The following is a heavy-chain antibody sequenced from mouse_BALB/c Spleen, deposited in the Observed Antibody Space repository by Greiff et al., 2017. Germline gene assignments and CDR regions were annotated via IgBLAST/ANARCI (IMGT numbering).Heavy chain of an antibody. D-gene: IGHD2-12*01. Sequence: QVQLQQSGAELMKPGASVKISCTATGYTFSSYWIEWVKQRPGHGLEWIGEILPGSGSTNYNEKFKGKATFTADTSSSTAYMELRSLTSADSAVCDCARGSYYSWYFDVWGAGTTVTVSS. CDR2: ILPGSGST. CDR3: ARGSYYSWYFDV. J-gene: IGHJ1*01. V-gene: IGHV1-9*01. CDR1: GYTFSSYW.